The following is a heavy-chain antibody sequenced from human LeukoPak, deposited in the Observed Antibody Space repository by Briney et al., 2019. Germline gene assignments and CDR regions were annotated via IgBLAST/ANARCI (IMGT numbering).Heavy chain of an antibody. J-gene: IGHJ4*02. V-gene: IGHV4-59*01. CDR2: TYYSGNS. CDR3: ARGPLDSGYTYFDF. D-gene: IGHD5-12*01. CDR1: GGSINNYY. Sequence: SETLSLTCTVSGGSINNYYWSWIRQPPEKGLEWIGYTYYSGNSNYNPSLKSRVTILVDTSKTQFSLRLTSVTAADTAVYYCARGPLDSGYTYFDFWGQGTLVTVSS.